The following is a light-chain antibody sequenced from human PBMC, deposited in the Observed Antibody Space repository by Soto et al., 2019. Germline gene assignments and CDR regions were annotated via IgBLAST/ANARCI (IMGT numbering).Light chain of an antibody. CDR1: QSVSSN. CDR3: QQYNNWLTWT. J-gene: IGKJ1*01. V-gene: IGKV3-15*01. CDR2: GAS. Sequence: ESVLTQSKGTLSLSPGERATLSCRASQSVSSNLAWYQQKPGQAPRLLIYGASTRATGIPARFSGSGSGTEFTLTISSLQSEDFAIYYCQQYNNWLTWTFGQGTKVDIK.